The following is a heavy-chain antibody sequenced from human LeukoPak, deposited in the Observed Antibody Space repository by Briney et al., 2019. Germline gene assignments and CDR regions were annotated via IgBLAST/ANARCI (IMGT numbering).Heavy chain of an antibody. J-gene: IGHJ3*01. CDR3: VKDLWPSGLNAFEV. CDR1: GFTFDDYA. V-gene: IGHV3-9*01. D-gene: IGHD3-10*01. Sequence: PGRSLRLSCAASGFTFDDYAMHWVRQAPGKGLEWVSRITWNSDTIDYADSVKGRFTISRDSAKNSLFLQMNSLKPEDTALYYCVKDLWPSGLNAFEVWGQGTIVSVSS. CDR2: ITWNSDTI.